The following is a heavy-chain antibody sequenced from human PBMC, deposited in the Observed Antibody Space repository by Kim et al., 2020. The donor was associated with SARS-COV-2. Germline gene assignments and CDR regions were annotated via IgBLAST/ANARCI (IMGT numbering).Heavy chain of an antibody. J-gene: IGHJ4*02. D-gene: IGHD6-19*01. Sequence: GGSLRLACEASGFTFGNYAMSWVRQGPGKGLEWGASVNNGNNPYYANSVKGRFTVSRDNAKNMFYLQMGSLRVEDTALYYCAKDHPSSGWPTFDSWGQGTLVTVPS. V-gene: IGHV3-23*01. CDR2: VNNGNNP. CDR3: AKDHPSSGWPTFDS. CDR1: GFTFGNYA.